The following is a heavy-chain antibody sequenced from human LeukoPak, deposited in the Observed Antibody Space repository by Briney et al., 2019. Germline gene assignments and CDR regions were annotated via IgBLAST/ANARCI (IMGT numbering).Heavy chain of an antibody. D-gene: IGHD2-2*01. CDR3: ARANTWTPGPSLSFDY. Sequence: GESLKISCKGSGYSFTSYWIGWVRQMPGKGLEWMGIIYPGDSDTRHSPSFQGQVTISADKSISTAYLQWSSLKASDTAMYYCARANTWTPGPSLSFDYWGQGTLVTVSS. V-gene: IGHV5-51*01. CDR2: IYPGDSDT. CDR1: GYSFTSYW. J-gene: IGHJ4*02.